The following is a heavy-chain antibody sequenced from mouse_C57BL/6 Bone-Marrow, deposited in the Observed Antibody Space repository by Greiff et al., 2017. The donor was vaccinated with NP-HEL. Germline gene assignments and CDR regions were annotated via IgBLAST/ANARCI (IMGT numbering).Heavy chain of an antibody. CDR2: ISSGSSTI. CDR1: GFTFSDYG. D-gene: IGHD2-4*01. Sequence: EVMLVESGGGLVKPGGSLKLSCAASGFTFSDYGMHWVRQAPEKGLEWVAYISSGSSTIYYADTVKGRFTISRDNAKNTLFLQMTSLRSEDTAMYYCARVYYDYDDDFDYWGQGTTLTVSS. V-gene: IGHV5-17*01. J-gene: IGHJ2*01. CDR3: ARVYYDYDDDFDY.